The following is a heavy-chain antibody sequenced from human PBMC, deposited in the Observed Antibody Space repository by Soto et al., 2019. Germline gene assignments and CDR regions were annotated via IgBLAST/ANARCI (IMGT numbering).Heavy chain of an antibody. CDR3: ARHRARNWFDP. Sequence: QLQLQESGPGLVKPSETLSLTCIVSGGSISSSSYYWGWIRQPPGKGLEWLGSISYSGSTYYNPPLKSRVTISVDTSKNHFSLKLSSVTAADTAVFYCARHRARNWFDPWGQGTLVTVSS. CDR2: ISYSGST. D-gene: IGHD6-6*01. J-gene: IGHJ5*02. V-gene: IGHV4-39*01. CDR1: GGSISSSSYY.